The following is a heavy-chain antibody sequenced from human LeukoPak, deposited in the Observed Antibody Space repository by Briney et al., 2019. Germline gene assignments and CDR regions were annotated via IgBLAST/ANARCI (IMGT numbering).Heavy chain of an antibody. J-gene: IGHJ4*02. CDR2: ISSDGSIE. CDR3: ARDGKSWLPDY. CDR1: GFPFGSYS. D-gene: IGHD3-22*01. Sequence: PGGSLRLSFADSGFPFGSYSIHWVRQAPGKGLEWVTVISSDGSIEYYADSVKGRFTISRDNSKNTLYLQMNSLRAEDTAVYYCARDGKSWLPDYWGQGTLVTVSS. V-gene: IGHV3-30-3*01.